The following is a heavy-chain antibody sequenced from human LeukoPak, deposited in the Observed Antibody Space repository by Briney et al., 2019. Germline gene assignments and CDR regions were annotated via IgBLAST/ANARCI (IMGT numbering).Heavy chain of an antibody. Sequence: ASVKVSCKASGYTFTFYYIYWVRQAPGQGLEWMGIINPSGGSTSYAQKFQGRVTMTRDMSTSTVYMELSSLRFEDTAVYFCAREGYCRGGTCYSFDHWGQGTLVTVSS. CDR3: AREGYCRGGTCYSFDH. V-gene: IGHV1-46*01. CDR2: INPSGGST. J-gene: IGHJ4*02. CDR1: GYTFTFYY. D-gene: IGHD2-15*01.